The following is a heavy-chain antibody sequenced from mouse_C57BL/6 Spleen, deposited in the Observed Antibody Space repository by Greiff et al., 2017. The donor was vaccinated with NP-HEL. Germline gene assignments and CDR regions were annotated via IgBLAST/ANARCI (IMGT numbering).Heavy chain of an antibody. J-gene: IGHJ1*03. CDR3: ARGAYYGSGGYFDV. CDR2: IYPRSGNT. CDR1: GYTFTSYG. V-gene: IGHV1-81*01. Sequence: VQLQQSGAELARPGASVKLSCTASGYTFTSYGISWVKQRTGQGLEWIGEIYPRSGNTYYTEKFKGKATLTADKSSRTAYMELRSLTSEDSAVYFCARGAYYGSGGYFDVWGTGTTVTVSS. D-gene: IGHD1-1*01.